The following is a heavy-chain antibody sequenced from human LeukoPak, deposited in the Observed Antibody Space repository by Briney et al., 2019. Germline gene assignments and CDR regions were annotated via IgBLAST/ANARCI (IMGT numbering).Heavy chain of an antibody. J-gene: IGHJ3*02. CDR3: ASPGRGYSYGLDAFDI. D-gene: IGHD5-18*01. V-gene: IGHV1-2*02. CDR1: GYTFTGYY. CDR2: INPNSGGT. Sequence: ASVKVSCKASGYTFTGYYMHWVRRAPGQGLEWMGWINPNSGGTNYAQKFQGRVTMTRDTSISTAYMELSRLRSDDTAVYYCASPGRGYSYGLDAFDIWGQGTMVTVSS.